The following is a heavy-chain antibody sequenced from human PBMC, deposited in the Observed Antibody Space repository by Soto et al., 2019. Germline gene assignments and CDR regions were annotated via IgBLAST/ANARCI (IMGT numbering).Heavy chain of an antibody. Sequence: SETLSLTCTVSGGSISSYYYSWIRQPPSKGLEWIVYIYYSGSTNSTPSLKSRVTISVDTSKSQFSLKLSSVTAVDTTVYYCARRYGYSFDYWGQGTLVTVSS. CDR3: ARRYGYSFDY. J-gene: IGHJ4*02. CDR2: IYYSGST. CDR1: GGSISSYY. D-gene: IGHD1-1*01. V-gene: IGHV4-59*08.